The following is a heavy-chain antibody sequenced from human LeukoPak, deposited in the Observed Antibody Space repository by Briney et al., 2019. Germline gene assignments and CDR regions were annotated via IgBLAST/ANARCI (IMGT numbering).Heavy chain of an antibody. CDR3: ARADAAYDILTPGAFDI. J-gene: IGHJ3*02. CDR1: GFTFDDYG. CDR2: INWNGGST. Sequence: PGGSPRLSCAASGFTFDDYGMSWVRQAPGKGLEWVSGINWNGGSTGYADPVKGRFTISRDNAKNSLHLQMNSLRAEDTALYYCARADAAYDILTPGAFDIWGQGTMVTVSS. V-gene: IGHV3-20*04. D-gene: IGHD3-9*01.